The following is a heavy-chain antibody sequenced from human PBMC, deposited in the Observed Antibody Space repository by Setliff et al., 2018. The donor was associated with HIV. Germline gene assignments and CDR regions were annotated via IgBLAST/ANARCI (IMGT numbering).Heavy chain of an antibody. Sequence: GGSLRLSCAASGFTFSSYNMNWVRQAPGKGLGWVSSISSGSGYIYYADSVKGRLTISRDNAKNSLYLQINSLRAEDTAVYYCARDYGSGTYTSLAYWGQGTLVTVSS. V-gene: IGHV3-21*01. J-gene: IGHJ4*02. CDR3: ARDYGSGTYTSLAY. D-gene: IGHD3-10*01. CDR1: GFTFSSYN. CDR2: ISSGSGYI.